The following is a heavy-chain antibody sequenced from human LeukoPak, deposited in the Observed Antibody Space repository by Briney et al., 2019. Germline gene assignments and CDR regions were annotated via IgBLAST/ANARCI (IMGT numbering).Heavy chain of an antibody. CDR1: SGSINSYY. CDR2: IYTTGAT. CDR3: GRQGYTASYYFLEF. J-gene: IGHJ4*02. D-gene: IGHD1-26*01. V-gene: IGHV4-4*07. Sequence: SETLSLTCTVSSGSINSYYWGWVRQPPGKGLEWTGRIYTTGATQYNPSLKSRVTMSIDTSTNQFSLNLRSMTAADTAVYYCGRQGYTASYYFLEFWSQGTLVAVS.